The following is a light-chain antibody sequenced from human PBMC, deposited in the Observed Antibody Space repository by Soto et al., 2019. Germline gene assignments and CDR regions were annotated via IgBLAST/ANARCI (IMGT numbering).Light chain of an antibody. J-gene: IGKJ1*01. CDR3: QQYHTSPLT. CDR1: QTVSSSY. CDR2: GAS. Sequence: EIVLTQSPGTLSLSPGERATLSCRASQTVSSSYIAWYQQKRGQAPRRLIYGASIRATGIPDRFSGSGSGTDFTLTISRMEPEDFALYYCQQYHTSPLTFGKGTKVDIK. V-gene: IGKV3-20*01.